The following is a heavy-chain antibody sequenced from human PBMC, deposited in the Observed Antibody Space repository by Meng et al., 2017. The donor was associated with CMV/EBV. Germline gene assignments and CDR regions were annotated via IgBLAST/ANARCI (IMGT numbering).Heavy chain of an antibody. D-gene: IGHD3-3*01. J-gene: IGHJ6*02. Sequence: GGSLRLSCAASGFTFSSYSMNWVRQAPGKGLECVSYISSSSSTIYYADSVKGRFTISRDNAKNSLYLQMNSLRAEDTAVYYCAREVEKWLLLVRTGYYYGMDVWGQGTTVTVSS. CDR2: ISSSSSTI. CDR3: AREVEKWLLLVRTGYYYGMDV. CDR1: GFTFSSYS. V-gene: IGHV3-48*04.